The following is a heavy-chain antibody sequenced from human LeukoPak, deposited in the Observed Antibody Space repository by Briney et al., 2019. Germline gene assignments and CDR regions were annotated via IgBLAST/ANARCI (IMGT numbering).Heavy chain of an antibody. J-gene: IGHJ4*02. CDR1: GGSISSGGYY. Sequence: SETLSLTCTVSGGSISSGGYYWSWIRQHPGKGLEWIGYIYYSGSTYYNPSLKSRVIISVGTSKNQFSLKLSSVTAADTAVYYCARDSKKNWGHYYFDYWGQGTLVTVSS. V-gene: IGHV4-31*03. D-gene: IGHD7-27*01. CDR2: IYYSGST. CDR3: ARDSKKNWGHYYFDY.